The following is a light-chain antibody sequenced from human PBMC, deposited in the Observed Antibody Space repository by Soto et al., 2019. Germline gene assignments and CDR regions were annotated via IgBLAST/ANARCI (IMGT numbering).Light chain of an antibody. Sequence: AIRMTQSPSSFSATTGDRVTITCRASQGISSYLAWYQQKPGTAPRLLIYRASSVKSGVPPRFSGSGSGRDFTLTISSLRPEDTATYFCQQSYSSPPWTFGQGTKVDIK. CDR2: RAS. J-gene: IGKJ1*01. CDR1: QGISSY. CDR3: QQSYSSPPWT. V-gene: IGKV1-8*01.